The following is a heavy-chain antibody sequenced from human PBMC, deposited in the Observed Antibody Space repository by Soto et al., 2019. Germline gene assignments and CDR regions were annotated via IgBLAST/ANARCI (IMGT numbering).Heavy chain of an antibody. V-gene: IGHV3-23*01. D-gene: IGHD2-21*01. CDR3: ARKVVGSTSRPDYWYFDL. CDR2: ISGGGDAT. CDR1: GFTFINYA. J-gene: IGHJ2*01. Sequence: EVQLLESGGDSVQPGGSVRLSCAGSGFTFINYAMNWVRQAQGKGLEWVSTISGGGDATFFADSVRGRFTFSRDNSKNTVTLQMNSLGVHDTAVYYCARKVVGSTSRPDYWYFDLWGRGTLVTVSS.